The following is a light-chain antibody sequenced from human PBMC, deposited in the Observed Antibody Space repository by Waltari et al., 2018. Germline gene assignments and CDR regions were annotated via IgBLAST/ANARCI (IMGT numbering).Light chain of an antibody. CDR1: QSISSW. J-gene: IGKJ2*01. Sequence: DIQMTQSPSTLSASVGDTVTITCRASQSISSWLAWYQQKPGKAPKLLIHKASTLESGVPSRFSGSGSGTEFTLTIDSLLPDDFATYYCQQYSNYPYTFGQGTKLES. CDR3: QQYSNYPYT. CDR2: KAS. V-gene: IGKV1-5*03.